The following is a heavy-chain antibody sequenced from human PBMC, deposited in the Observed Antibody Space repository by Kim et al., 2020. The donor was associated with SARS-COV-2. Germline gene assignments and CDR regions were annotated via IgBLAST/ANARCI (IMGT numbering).Heavy chain of an antibody. V-gene: IGHV4-4*02. J-gene: IGHJ4*02. CDR3: ARVFEYSSSIDY. D-gene: IGHD6-13*01. Sequence: NHNPPPKRRVTISVDKSKNQYSLKRSSVTAADTAVYYCARVFEYSSSIDYWGQGTLVTVSS.